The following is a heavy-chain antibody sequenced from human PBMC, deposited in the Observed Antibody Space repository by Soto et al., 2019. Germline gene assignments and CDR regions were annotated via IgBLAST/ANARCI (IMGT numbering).Heavy chain of an antibody. CDR3: ARVLRYYYDR. Sequence: GGSLRLSCAASGFTFSDHYMDWVRQAPGKGLEWVGRTRNKANSYTTEYAASVKGRFTISRDESKNSLYLQMNSLKPEDTAVYFCARVLRYYYDRWGQGTLVTVS. CDR1: GFTFSDHY. V-gene: IGHV3-72*01. J-gene: IGHJ4*02. D-gene: IGHD4-17*01. CDR2: TRNKANSYTT.